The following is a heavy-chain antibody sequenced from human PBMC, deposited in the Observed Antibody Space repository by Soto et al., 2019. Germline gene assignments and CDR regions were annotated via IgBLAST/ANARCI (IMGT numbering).Heavy chain of an antibody. V-gene: IGHV5-10-1*01. D-gene: IGHD1-26*01. J-gene: IGHJ4*02. CDR1: GYSFTSYW. CDR2: IDPSDSYT. CDR3: ARLPAGIVGATLDFDY. Sequence: GESLNISCKGSGYSFTSYWISWVRQMPGKGLEWMGRIDPSDSYTNYSPSFQGHVTISADKSISTAYLQWSSLKASDTAMYYCARLPAGIVGATLDFDYWGQGTLVTVSS.